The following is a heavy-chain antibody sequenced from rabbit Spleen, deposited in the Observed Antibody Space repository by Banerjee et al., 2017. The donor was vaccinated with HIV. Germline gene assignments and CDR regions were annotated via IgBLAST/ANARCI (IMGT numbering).Heavy chain of an antibody. CDR2: IHTGNANS. Sequence: QQQLEESGGGLVKPGGTLTLTCTGSGIDFSNSYYMCWVRQAPGKGLEWIACIHTGNANSYYASWAKGRFTISKTSSTTVTLQVTSLTAADTATYFCTRDDGSGHYIDGYFNLWGQGTLVTVS. CDR1: GIDFSNSYY. V-gene: IGHV1S45*01. D-gene: IGHD1-1*01. CDR3: TRDDGSGHYIDGYFNL. J-gene: IGHJ4*01.